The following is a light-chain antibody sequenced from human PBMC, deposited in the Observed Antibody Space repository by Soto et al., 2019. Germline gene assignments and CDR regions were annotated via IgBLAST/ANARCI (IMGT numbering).Light chain of an antibody. V-gene: IGKV1-39*01. J-gene: IGKJ4*01. Sequence: IQMTQFPSSLFASVGARVTITRRANQTISTYLNWYKQRPGQAPKFVSYNTYTLQSGVPSRFSASGAGTDFTLIISSLRPEDFETYYCQQSYSMPLTFGGGTKVYIK. CDR3: QQSYSMPLT. CDR1: QTISTY. CDR2: NTY.